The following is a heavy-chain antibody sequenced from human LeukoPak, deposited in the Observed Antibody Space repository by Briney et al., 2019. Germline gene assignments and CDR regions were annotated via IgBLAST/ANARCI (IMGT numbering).Heavy chain of an antibody. CDR2: IRYDGSNK. J-gene: IGHJ4*02. CDR1: GFTFSSYG. V-gene: IGHV3-30*02. CDR3: AKDDGYYDSSGLRPFDY. D-gene: IGHD3-22*01. Sequence: PGGSLRLSCAASGFTFSSYGMRWVRQAPGKGLEWVAFIRYDGSNKYYADSVKGRFTISRDNSKNTLYLQMNSLRAEDTAVYYCAKDDGYYDSSGLRPFDYWGQGTLVTVSS.